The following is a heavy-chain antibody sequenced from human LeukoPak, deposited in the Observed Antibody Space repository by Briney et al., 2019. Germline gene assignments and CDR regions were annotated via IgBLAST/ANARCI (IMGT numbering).Heavy chain of an antibody. V-gene: IGHV3-9*01. Sequence: PGGSLRLSCAASGFTFDDYAMHWVRQAPGKGLEWVSGISWNSGSIGYADSVKGRFTISRDNAKNSLYLQMNSLRAEDTALYYCAKGGYSYGLSWFDPWGQGTLVTVSS. CDR3: AKGGYSYGLSWFDP. CDR1: GFTFDDYA. CDR2: ISWNSGSI. D-gene: IGHD5-18*01. J-gene: IGHJ5*02.